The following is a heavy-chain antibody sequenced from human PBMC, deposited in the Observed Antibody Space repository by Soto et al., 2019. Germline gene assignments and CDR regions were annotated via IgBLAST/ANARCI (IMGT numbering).Heavy chain of an antibody. J-gene: IGHJ6*02. CDR1: GFTFSSYA. Sequence: PGGSLRLSCAASGFTFSSYAMSWVRQAPGKGLEWVSAISGSGGSTYYADSVKGRFTISRDNSKNTLYLQMNSLRAEDTAVYYCAKDCKEPWIRGDHYGMDVWGQGTTVTVSS. CDR3: AKDCKEPWIRGDHYGMDV. V-gene: IGHV3-23*01. CDR2: ISGSGGST. D-gene: IGHD5-18*01.